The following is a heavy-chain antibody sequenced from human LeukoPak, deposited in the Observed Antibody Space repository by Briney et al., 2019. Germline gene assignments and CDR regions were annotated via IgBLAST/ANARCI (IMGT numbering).Heavy chain of an antibody. CDR2: ISAYNGDT. Sequence: GASVKVSCKASGYTFTGYYMHWVRQAPGQGLEWLGWISAYNGDTKSAQKLQGRVTMTTDTSTSTAYMELRSLRSDDTAIYYCARTYEDDGMDVWGQGTTVIVSS. D-gene: IGHD2-21*01. CDR1: GYTFTGYY. V-gene: IGHV1-18*04. CDR3: ARTYEDDGMDV. J-gene: IGHJ6*02.